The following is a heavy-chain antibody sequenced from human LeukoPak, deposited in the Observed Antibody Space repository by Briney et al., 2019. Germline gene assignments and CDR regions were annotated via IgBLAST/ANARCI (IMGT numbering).Heavy chain of an antibody. V-gene: IGHV3-23*01. J-gene: IGHJ4*02. D-gene: IGHD3-22*01. CDR1: GFTFSSYA. CDR2: ISGSGGST. Sequence: PGGSLRLSCAASGFTFSSYAMSWVRQAPGKGLEWVSAISGSGGSTYYADSVKGRFTISRDKYKNTLYLQMNSLRAEDTAVYYCAKVITDSSGYFDYWGQGTLVTVSS. CDR3: AKVITDSSGYFDY.